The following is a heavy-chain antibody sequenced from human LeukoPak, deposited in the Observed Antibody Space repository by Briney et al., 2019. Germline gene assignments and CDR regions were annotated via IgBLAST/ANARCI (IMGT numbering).Heavy chain of an antibody. J-gene: IGHJ4*02. V-gene: IGHV4-34*01. CDR2: INHSGST. CDR1: GGSFSGYY. D-gene: IGHD3-22*01. CDR3: ARGPQKWLLATYYFDY. Sequence: SSETLSLTCAVYGGSFSGYYWSWIRQPPGKGLEWIREINHSGSTNYNPSLKSRVTISVDTSKNQFSLKLSSVTAADTAVYYCARGPQKWLLATYYFDYWGQGTLVTVSP.